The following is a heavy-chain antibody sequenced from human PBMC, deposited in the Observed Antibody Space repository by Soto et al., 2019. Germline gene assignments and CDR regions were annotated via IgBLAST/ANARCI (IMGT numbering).Heavy chain of an antibody. J-gene: IGHJ6*02. CDR1: GGSISSYY. V-gene: IGHV4-59*01. Sequence: QVQLQESGPGLVKPSETLSLTCTVSGGSISSYYWSWIRQPPGKGLEWIGYIYYSGSTNYNPSLKSRVTISVDTSKNQFSLKLSSVTAADTAVYYCARDHVNYGTSDYYYGMDVWGQGTTVTVSS. CDR2: IYYSGST. D-gene: IGHD1-7*01. CDR3: ARDHVNYGTSDYYYGMDV.